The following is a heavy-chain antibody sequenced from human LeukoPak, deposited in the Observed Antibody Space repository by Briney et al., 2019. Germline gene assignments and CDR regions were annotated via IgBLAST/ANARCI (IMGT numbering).Heavy chain of an antibody. Sequence: SETLSLTCAVYGGSFSGYYWSWIRQPPGKGLEWIGEINHSGSTNYNPSLKSRVTISVDTSKNQFSLKLSSVTAADTAVYYCARNKRGSGSYREERDSYYYYYMDVWGKGTTVTVSS. CDR2: INHSGST. CDR3: ARNKRGSGSYREERDSYYYYYMDV. CDR1: GGSFSGYY. V-gene: IGHV4-34*01. J-gene: IGHJ6*03. D-gene: IGHD1-26*01.